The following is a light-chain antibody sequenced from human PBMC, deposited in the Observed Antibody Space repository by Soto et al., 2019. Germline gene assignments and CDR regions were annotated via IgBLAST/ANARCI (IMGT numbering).Light chain of an antibody. Sequence: EIVMTQSPATLSVSPGERATLSCRASQSVNSNLAWYQQKPGQAPRLPIYGASTRATGIPARFSGSASGTEFTLTISSLQSEDFAVYYCQQSNDWPLAFGGGTKVEIK. J-gene: IGKJ4*01. CDR3: QQSNDWPLA. CDR2: GAS. CDR1: QSVNSN. V-gene: IGKV3-15*01.